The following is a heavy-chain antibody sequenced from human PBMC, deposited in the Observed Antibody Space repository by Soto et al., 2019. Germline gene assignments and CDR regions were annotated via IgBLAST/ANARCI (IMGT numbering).Heavy chain of an antibody. CDR1: GDSISGSPYF. CDR3: ARLQAAVPHY. V-gene: IGHV4-39*01. Sequence: QVQLQESGPGLVMPSETLSLTCTVSGDSISGSPYFWGWIRQPPGKRLEWIVSIFYDGYTLYTPSLKSRVTISVDTSKNQFSLKLTSVAAADTAIYFCARLQAAVPHYWGEGILVTVSS. CDR2: IFYDGYT. J-gene: IGHJ4*02. D-gene: IGHD6-13*01.